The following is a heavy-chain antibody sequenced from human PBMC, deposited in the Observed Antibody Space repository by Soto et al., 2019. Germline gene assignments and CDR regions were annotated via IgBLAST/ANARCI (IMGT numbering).Heavy chain of an antibody. CDR2: ISYDGSNK. CDR1: GFTLSSYG. Sequence: GGSLRLSCSASGFTLSSYGMHWVRQAPGKGLEWVAVISYDGSNKYYADSVKGRFTISRDNSKNTLYLQMNSLRAEDSAVYYCAKDPAWYSSSWYFFDYWGQGTLVTAPQ. D-gene: IGHD6-13*01. V-gene: IGHV3-30*18. CDR3: AKDPAWYSSSWYFFDY. J-gene: IGHJ4*02.